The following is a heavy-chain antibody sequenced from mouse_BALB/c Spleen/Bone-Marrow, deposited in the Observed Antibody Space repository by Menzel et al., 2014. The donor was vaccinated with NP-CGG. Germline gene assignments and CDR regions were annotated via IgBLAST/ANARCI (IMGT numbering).Heavy chain of an antibody. CDR1: GYAFSAYW. J-gene: IGHJ2*01. Sequence: VQLQQSGAELVRPGSSVKISCKASGYAFSAYWMNWVKQRPGQSLEWIGQIYPGDGDTNYNGKFKGKATLTADKSSSTAYMQLSSLTSEDSAVYFCTRSTATFDYWGQGTTLTVSS. CDR3: TRSTATFDY. D-gene: IGHD1-2*01. V-gene: IGHV1-80*01. CDR2: IYPGDGDT.